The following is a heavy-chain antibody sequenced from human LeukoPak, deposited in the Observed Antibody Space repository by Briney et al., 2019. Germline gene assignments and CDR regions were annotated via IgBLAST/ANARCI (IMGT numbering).Heavy chain of an antibody. CDR2: ISGSGTI. Sequence: SETLSLTCTVSGGSIHSYWSWIRQPAGKGLEWIGRISGSGTITYNPALQSRLTISIDTSKNQYSLKLSSVTAADTAVYYCARERGPITMIVVPGPFYFDYWGQGTLVTVSS. J-gene: IGHJ4*02. V-gene: IGHV4-4*07. CDR1: GGSIHSY. CDR3: ARERGPITMIVVPGPFYFDY. D-gene: IGHD3-22*01.